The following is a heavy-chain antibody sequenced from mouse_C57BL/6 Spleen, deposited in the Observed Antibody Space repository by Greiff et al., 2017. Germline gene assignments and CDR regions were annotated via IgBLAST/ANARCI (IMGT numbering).Heavy chain of an antibody. Sequence: DVHLVESGEGLVKPGGSLKLSCAASGFTFSSYAMSWVRQTPEKRLEWVAYISSGGDYSYYADTVKGRFTISRDNARNTLYLQMSSLKSEDTAMYYCTTTYDDYAMDYWGQGTSVTVSS. CDR3: TTTYDDYAMDY. J-gene: IGHJ4*01. CDR1: GFTFSSYA. D-gene: IGHD2-12*01. V-gene: IGHV5-9-1*02. CDR2: ISSGGDYS.